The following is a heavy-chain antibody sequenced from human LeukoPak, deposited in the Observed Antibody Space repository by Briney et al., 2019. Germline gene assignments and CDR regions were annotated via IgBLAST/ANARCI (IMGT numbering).Heavy chain of an antibody. Sequence: ASVKVSCKASGYTFTGYYMHWVRQAPGQGLEWMGIINPSGGSTSYAQKFQGRVTMTRDTSTTTVYMELSTLRSGDTAVYYCARAPPYMGTYGGATLDIWGQGTMVTVSS. CDR3: ARAPPYMGTYGGATLDI. V-gene: IGHV1-46*01. J-gene: IGHJ3*02. D-gene: IGHD1-26*01. CDR1: GYTFTGYY. CDR2: INPSGGST.